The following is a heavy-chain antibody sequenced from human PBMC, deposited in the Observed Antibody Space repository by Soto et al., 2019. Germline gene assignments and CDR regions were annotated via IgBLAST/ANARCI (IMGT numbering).Heavy chain of an antibody. J-gene: IGHJ6*02. D-gene: IGHD6-13*01. V-gene: IGHV1-69*13. CDR3: ARDSGYSSSRYYYYGMDV. CDR2: IIPIFGTA. Sequence: SVKVSCKASGSTFSSYAISWVRQAPGQGLEWMGGIIPIFGTANYAQKFQGRVTITADESTSTAYMELSSLRSEDTAVYYCARDSGYSSSRYYYYGMDVWGQGTTVTAP. CDR1: GSTFSSYA.